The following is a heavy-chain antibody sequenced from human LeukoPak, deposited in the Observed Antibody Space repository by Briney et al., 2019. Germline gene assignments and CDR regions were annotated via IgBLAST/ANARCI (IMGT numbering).Heavy chain of an antibody. CDR2: ISGSSNTI. CDR1: GFTFSTYS. D-gene: IGHD3-16*02. J-gene: IGHJ4*02. CDR3: ARGPTGYTFAVILSY. V-gene: IGHV3-48*04. Sequence: PGGSLRLSCAASGFTFSTYSMNWVRQAPGKGLEWVSYISGSSNTIYYADSVKGRFTISRDNAKNSLYLQMNSLRAEDTALYYCARGPTGYTFAVILSYWGQGTLVTVSS.